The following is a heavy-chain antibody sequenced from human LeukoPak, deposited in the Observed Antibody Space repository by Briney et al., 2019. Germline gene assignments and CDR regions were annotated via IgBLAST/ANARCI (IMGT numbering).Heavy chain of an antibody. Sequence: PGGSLRLSCAASGFTFSSYAMHWVRQAPGKGLEWVAVISYDGSNKYYADSVKGRFTISRDNSKNTLYLQMNSLRAEDTAVYYCARDFGWNTGAYYYYYGMDVWGQGTTVTVSS. J-gene: IGHJ6*02. CDR1: GFTFSSYA. CDR3: ARDFGWNTGAYYYYYGMDV. D-gene: IGHD1-1*01. CDR2: ISYDGSNK. V-gene: IGHV3-30-3*01.